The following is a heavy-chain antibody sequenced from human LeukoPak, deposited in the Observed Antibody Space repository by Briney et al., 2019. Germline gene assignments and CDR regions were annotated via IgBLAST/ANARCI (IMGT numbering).Heavy chain of an antibody. Sequence: GGSLRLSCAASGFTVSSNYMSWVRQAPGKGLEWVSVIYSGGSTYYADSVKGRFTIPRDNSKNTLYPQMNSLRAEDTAVYYCARGYSSSLDYWGQGTLVTVSS. V-gene: IGHV3-53*01. J-gene: IGHJ4*02. CDR3: ARGYSSSLDY. CDR1: GFTVSSNY. D-gene: IGHD6-19*01. CDR2: IYSGGST.